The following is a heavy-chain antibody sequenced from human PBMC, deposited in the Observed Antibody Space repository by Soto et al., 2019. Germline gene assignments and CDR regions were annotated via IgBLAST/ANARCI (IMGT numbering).Heavy chain of an antibody. CDR3: ASEPAAAGPIPNYYYGMDV. D-gene: IGHD6-13*01. V-gene: IGHV1-69*01. CDR1: GGTFSSYA. CDR2: IIPIFGTA. J-gene: IGHJ6*02. Sequence: QVQLVQSGAEVKKPGSSVKVSCKASGGTFSSYAISWVRQAPGQGLEWMGGIIPIFGTANYAQKFQGRVKITADESTTTAYMELSSLRSEDTAVYYCASEPAAAGPIPNYYYGMDVWGQGTTVTVSS.